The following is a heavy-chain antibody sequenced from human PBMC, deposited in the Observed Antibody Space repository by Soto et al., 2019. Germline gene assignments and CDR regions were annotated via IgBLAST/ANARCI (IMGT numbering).Heavy chain of an antibody. CDR2: ISSSCNSI. Sequence: ESGGGVVKPGGSLRLSCTASGFSFSDYYMSWIRQAPGKGLECIAYISSSCNSIYYADSVKGRFTVSRDNAKNSLYLHMNSLTAEDTAMYYCVRDDDYGGTNNWFDPWGQGTLVTVSS. J-gene: IGHJ5*02. D-gene: IGHD4-17*01. V-gene: IGHV3-11*01. CDR3: VRDDDYGGTNNWFDP. CDR1: GFSFSDYY.